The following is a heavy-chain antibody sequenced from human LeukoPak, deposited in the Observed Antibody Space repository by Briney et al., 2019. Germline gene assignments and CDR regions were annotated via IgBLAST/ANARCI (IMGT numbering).Heavy chain of an antibody. J-gene: IGHJ4*02. CDR2: IRYDGSNK. CDR3: ARSRTYSSSWYYDY. Sequence: GGSLRLSCAASGFTFSSYGMHWVRQAPGKGLEWVAFIRYDGSNKYYADSVKGRFTISRDNSKNTLYLQMNSLRAEDTAVYYCARSRTYSSSWYYDYWGQGTLVTVSS. D-gene: IGHD6-13*01. V-gene: IGHV3-30*02. CDR1: GFTFSSYG.